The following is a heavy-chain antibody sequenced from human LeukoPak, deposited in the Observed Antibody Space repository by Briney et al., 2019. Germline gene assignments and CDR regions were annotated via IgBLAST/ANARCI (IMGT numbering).Heavy chain of an antibody. CDR3: AREGSSGPNDY. D-gene: IGHD3-22*01. V-gene: IGHV4-39*07. J-gene: IGHJ4*02. Sequence: SETLSLTCTVSGGSISSYYWGWIRQPPGKGLEWIGSIYYSGSTYYNPSLKSRVTISVDMSKNQFSLKLSSVTAADTAVYYCAREGSSGPNDYWGQGTLVTVSS. CDR2: IYYSGST. CDR1: GGSISSYY.